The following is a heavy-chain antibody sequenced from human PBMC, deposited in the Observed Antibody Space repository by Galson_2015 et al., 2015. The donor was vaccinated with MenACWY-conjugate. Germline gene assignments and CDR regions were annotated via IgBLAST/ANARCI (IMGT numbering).Heavy chain of an antibody. Sequence: QSGAEVKKPGESLKISCKASGYTFTNSWIGWVRQMPGKGLEWMGIIYPGDSDTAYSPSFQGQVTISADTSISTAYLQWSSLEASDTAMYYCARLLGMRSFDYWGQGTLVIVSS. CDR3: ARLLGMRSFDY. J-gene: IGHJ4*02. CDR1: GYTFTNSW. D-gene: IGHD7-27*01. CDR2: IYPGDSDT. V-gene: IGHV5-51*01.